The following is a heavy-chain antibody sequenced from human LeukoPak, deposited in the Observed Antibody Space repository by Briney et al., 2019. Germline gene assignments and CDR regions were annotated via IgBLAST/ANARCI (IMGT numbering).Heavy chain of an antibody. D-gene: IGHD4-17*01. CDR1: GLTFSSYA. Sequence: GGSLRLSFAASGLTFSSYAMSWFRQPPGKGLEWVSAISGSGGSTYYADSVKGRFTISRDNSKNTLYLQMNSLRAEDTAVYYCAKDPYGDSSGYFDYWGQGTLVTVSS. CDR3: AKDPYGDSSGYFDY. V-gene: IGHV3-23*01. J-gene: IGHJ4*02. CDR2: ISGSGGST.